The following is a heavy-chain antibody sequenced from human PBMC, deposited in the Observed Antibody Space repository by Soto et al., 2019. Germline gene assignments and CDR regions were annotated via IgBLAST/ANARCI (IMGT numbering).Heavy chain of an antibody. D-gene: IGHD3-3*01. CDR3: AREGYDFWRGYFDY. CDR1: GFTFSSYG. J-gene: IGHJ4*02. Sequence: QVQLVESGGGVVQPGRSLRLSCAASGFTFSSYGMHWVRQAPGKGLEWVAVISYDGSNKYYADSVKGRFTISRDNSKNTLYLQMNSLRAEDTAVYYCAREGYDFWRGYFDYWGQGTLVTVSS. V-gene: IGHV3-30*03. CDR2: ISYDGSNK.